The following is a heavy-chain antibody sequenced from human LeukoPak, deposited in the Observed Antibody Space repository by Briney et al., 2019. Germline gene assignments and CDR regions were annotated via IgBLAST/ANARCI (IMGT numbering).Heavy chain of an antibody. CDR2: INHSGST. Sequence: SETLSLTCAVYGGSFSGYYLSWIRQPPGKGLEWMGEINHSGSTNYNPSLKSRVTISLDTSKSQFSLKLSSVTAADTAVYYCARLELNYGSGTYWGQGTLVTVSS. V-gene: IGHV4-34*01. J-gene: IGHJ4*02. CDR1: GGSFSGYY. D-gene: IGHD3-10*01. CDR3: ARLELNYGSGTY.